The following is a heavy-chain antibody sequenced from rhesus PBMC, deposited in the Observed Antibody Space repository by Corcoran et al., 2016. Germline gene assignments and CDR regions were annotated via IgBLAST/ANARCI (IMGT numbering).Heavy chain of an antibody. V-gene: IGHV4S11*01. D-gene: IGHD6-25*01. CDR2: IYGSGSST. CDR1: GGSISSNY. Sequence: QLQLQESGPGLVKPSETLSLTCAVSGGSISSNYWSWIRQAPGKGLEWIGYIYGSGSSTNYNPSLKSRVTLSVDTSKNQLSLKLSSVTTADTAVYYCARGVSGSFFWGQGLRVTVSS. J-gene: IGHJ3*01. CDR3: ARGVSGSFF.